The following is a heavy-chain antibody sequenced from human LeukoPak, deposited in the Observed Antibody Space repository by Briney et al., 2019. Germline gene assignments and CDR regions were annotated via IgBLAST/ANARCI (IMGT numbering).Heavy chain of an antibody. D-gene: IGHD3-10*01. CDR2: INHSGST. CDR1: GGSFSGYY. Sequence: SETLSLTCAVYGGSFSGYYWSWIRQPPGKGLEWMGEINHSGSTNYNPSLKSRVTISVDTSKNQFSLKLSSVTAADTAVYYCAAYYYGSGSHRSWFDPWGQGTLVTVSS. J-gene: IGHJ5*02. V-gene: IGHV4-34*01. CDR3: AAYYYGSGSHRSWFDP.